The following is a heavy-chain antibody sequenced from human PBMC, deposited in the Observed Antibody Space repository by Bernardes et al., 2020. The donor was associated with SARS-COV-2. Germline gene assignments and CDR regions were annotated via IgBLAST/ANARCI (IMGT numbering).Heavy chain of an antibody. Sequence: ASVKVSCKASGYTFTSYGISWVRQAPGQGLEWMGWISAYNGNTNYAQKLQGRVTMTTDTSTSTAYMELRSLRSDDTAVYYCARDRWGDYIWGHDQGDYWGQGTLVTVSS. J-gene: IGHJ4*02. CDR3: ARDRWGDYIWGHDQGDY. CDR1: GYTFTSYG. D-gene: IGHD3-16*01. CDR2: ISAYNGNT. V-gene: IGHV1-18*01.